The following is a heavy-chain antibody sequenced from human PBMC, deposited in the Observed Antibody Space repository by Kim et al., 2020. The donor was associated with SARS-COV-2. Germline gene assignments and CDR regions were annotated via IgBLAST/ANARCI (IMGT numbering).Heavy chain of an antibody. Sequence: ADSVKGRFTISRDNSKNTLYLQMNSLRAEDTAVYYCARALGGSGTSAGLYWGQGTLVTVSS. CDR3: ARALGGSGTSAGLY. V-gene: IGHV3-30*01. J-gene: IGHJ4*02. D-gene: IGHD3-10*01.